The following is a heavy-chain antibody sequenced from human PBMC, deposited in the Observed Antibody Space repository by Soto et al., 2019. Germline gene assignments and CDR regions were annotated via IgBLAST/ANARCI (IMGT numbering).Heavy chain of an antibody. Sequence: ASVKVSCKASGYTVTDYYMYWVRQAPGQGLEWMGWINPKSGDTNYAQKFQDRVTMARDTSVNTAYMELRRLRYDYTAKYYCAKAQCGSSTWYYYGMDVWGQGTMVTVSS. V-gene: IGHV1-2*02. CDR1: GYTVTDYY. CDR2: INPKSGDT. CDR3: AKAQCGSSTWYYYGMDV. J-gene: IGHJ6*02. D-gene: IGHD6-13*01.